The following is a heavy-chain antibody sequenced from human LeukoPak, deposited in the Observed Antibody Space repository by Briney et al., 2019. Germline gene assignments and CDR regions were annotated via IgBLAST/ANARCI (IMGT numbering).Heavy chain of an antibody. CDR3: ASIGWEQQNYYFDY. D-gene: IGHD1-26*01. Sequence: SVKVSCKASGYTFTGYYMHWVRQAPGQGLEWMGGIIPIFGTANYAQKFQGRVTITADESTSTAYMELSNLRSEDTAVYYCASIGWEQQNYYFDYWGQGTLVTVSS. CDR1: GYTFTGYY. CDR2: IIPIFGTA. V-gene: IGHV1-69*13. J-gene: IGHJ4*02.